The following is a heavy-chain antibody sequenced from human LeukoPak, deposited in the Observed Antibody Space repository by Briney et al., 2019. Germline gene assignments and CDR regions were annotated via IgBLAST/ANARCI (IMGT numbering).Heavy chain of an antibody. CDR2: ITDSGGRT. CDR3: AKRGVVIRVILVGFHKEAYYFDS. J-gene: IGHJ4*02. Sequence: GGSLRLPYAVCGITLSNYGMMGVSQARGKGWECVAGITDSGGRTNYAESVKGRFTISRDNPKTTLYLQMNSLRVEDTAVYFCAKRGVVIRVILVGFHKEAYYFDSWGQGALVTVSS. D-gene: IGHD3-22*01. V-gene: IGHV3-23*01. CDR1: GITLSNYG.